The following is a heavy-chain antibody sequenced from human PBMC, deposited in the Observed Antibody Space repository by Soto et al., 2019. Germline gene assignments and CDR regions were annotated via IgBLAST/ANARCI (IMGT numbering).Heavy chain of an antibody. D-gene: IGHD3-16*01. CDR2: INSDGSSI. CDR3: AREVSHAYVLRGMDV. V-gene: IGHV3-74*01. CDR1: KFTITSYW. Sequence: EVQLVESGGGLVQPGGSVRLSCAASKFTITSYWMHWVRQAPGKGLVWVSRINSDGSSISYADAVKGRFTISRDNAKNTLYLQMNSPRVEDTAVYYCAREVSHAYVLRGMDVWGQGTTVTVFS. J-gene: IGHJ6*02.